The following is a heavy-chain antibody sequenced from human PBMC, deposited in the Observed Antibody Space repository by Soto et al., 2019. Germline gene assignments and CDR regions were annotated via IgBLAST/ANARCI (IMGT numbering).Heavy chain of an antibody. CDR2: ISGSGGST. D-gene: IGHD2-8*02. Sequence: GGSLRLSCAASGFTFSSYAMSWVRQAPGKGLEWVSAISGSGGSTYYADSVKGRFTIFRDNSKNTLYLQMNSLRAEDTAVYYCAKVLLASPRNFDYWGQGTLVTVSS. CDR1: GFTFSSYA. V-gene: IGHV3-23*01. CDR3: AKVLLASPRNFDY. J-gene: IGHJ4*02.